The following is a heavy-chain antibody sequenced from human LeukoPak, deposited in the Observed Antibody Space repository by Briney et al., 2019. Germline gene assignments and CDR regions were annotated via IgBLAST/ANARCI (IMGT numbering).Heavy chain of an antibody. J-gene: IGHJ6*04. V-gene: IGHV3-23*01. CDR2: ISDSGSRT. Sequence: GGSLRLSCAASGFTFSSYAMSWVRQAPGKGLEWVSAISDSGSRTYYADSVKGRFTISRDNSKNTLHLQMNSLRAEDTAVYYCAELGITMIGGVWGKGTTVTISS. CDR1: GFTFSSYA. D-gene: IGHD3-10*02. CDR3: AELGITMIGGV.